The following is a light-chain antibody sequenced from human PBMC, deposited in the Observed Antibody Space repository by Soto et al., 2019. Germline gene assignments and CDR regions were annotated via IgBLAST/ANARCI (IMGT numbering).Light chain of an antibody. CDR2: GVS. V-gene: IGLV2-14*03. CDR3: YSSRSSSSTFYV. J-gene: IGLJ1*01. Sequence: QSALTQPASVSGSPGQSITISCAGTSGDIGGSNYVSWYQQHPGKAPKLMIYGVSNRPSGVSNRFSGSKSGNTASLTISGLQAEDEADYFCYSSRSSSSTFYVFGTGTKLTVL. CDR1: SGDIGGSNY.